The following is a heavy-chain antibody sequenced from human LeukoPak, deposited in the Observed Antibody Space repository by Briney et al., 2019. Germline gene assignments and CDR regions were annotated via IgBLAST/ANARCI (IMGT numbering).Heavy chain of an antibody. CDR1: GFSLSTSGMC. CDR2: IDWDDDK. D-gene: IGHD6-13*01. Sequence: SGPALVKPTRTLKLTCTFSGFSLSTSGMCVSWIRQPPGKALEWLARIDWDDDKYYSTSLKTRLTISKDTSKNQVVLTMTNMDPVDTATYYCARILYSSSSGYYYMDVWGKGTTVTVSS. CDR3: ARILYSSSSGYYYMDV. J-gene: IGHJ6*03. V-gene: IGHV2-70*11.